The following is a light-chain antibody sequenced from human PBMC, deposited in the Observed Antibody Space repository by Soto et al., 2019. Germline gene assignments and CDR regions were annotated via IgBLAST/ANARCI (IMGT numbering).Light chain of an antibody. J-gene: IGKJ3*01. CDR3: QHRNHWPPIVT. Sequence: EIVLTQSPATLSLSPGERATLSCRASQSVSRFLAWFQQKPGQAPRLLIYDTSNRATGIPARFSGSGSGTDFTLTISSLEPDDFAVYYCQHRNHWPPIVTFGPGTRGDIK. CDR2: DTS. CDR1: QSVSRF. V-gene: IGKV3-11*01.